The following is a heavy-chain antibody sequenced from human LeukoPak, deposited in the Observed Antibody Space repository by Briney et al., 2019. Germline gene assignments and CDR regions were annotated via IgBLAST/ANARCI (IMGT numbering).Heavy chain of an antibody. V-gene: IGHV3-30*02. D-gene: IGHD6-19*01. Sequence: GESLKISCAASGFTFSSYGMHWVRQAPGKGLGWVAFIRYDGSNKYYADSVKGRFTISRDNSKNTLYLQMNSLRAEDTAVYYCAKVQGIAVAGKNYYGMDVWGQGTTVTVSS. CDR3: AKVQGIAVAGKNYYGMDV. J-gene: IGHJ6*02. CDR1: GFTFSSYG. CDR2: IRYDGSNK.